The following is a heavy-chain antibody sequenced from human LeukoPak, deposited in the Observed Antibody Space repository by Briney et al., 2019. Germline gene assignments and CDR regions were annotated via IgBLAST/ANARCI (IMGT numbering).Heavy chain of an antibody. D-gene: IGHD3-10*01. CDR3: ARDDYGSGSYSPNYYYYYGMDV. CDR1: GFTVSSNY. CDR2: IYSGGST. V-gene: IGHV3-66*01. Sequence: GGSLRLSCAASGFTVSSNYMSWVRQAPGKGLEWVSVIYSGGSTYYADSVKGRFTISRDNSKNTQYLRMNSLRAEDTAVYYCARDDYGSGSYSPNYYYYYGMDVWGQGTTVTVSS. J-gene: IGHJ6*02.